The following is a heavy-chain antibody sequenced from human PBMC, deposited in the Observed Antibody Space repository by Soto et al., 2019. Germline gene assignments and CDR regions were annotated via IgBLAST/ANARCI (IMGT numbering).Heavy chain of an antibody. CDR3: ARDGYCTKGVCYTNYGMDV. J-gene: IGHJ6*02. D-gene: IGHD2-8*01. CDR2: ISYDGSNK. CDR1: GFTFSSYA. V-gene: IGHV3-30-3*01. Sequence: GGSLRLSCAASGFTFSSYAMHWVRQAPGKGLEWVAVISYDGSNKYYADSVKGRFTISRDNSKNTLYLQMNSLRAEDTAVYYCARDGYCTKGVCYTNYGMDVWGQGTTVTVSS.